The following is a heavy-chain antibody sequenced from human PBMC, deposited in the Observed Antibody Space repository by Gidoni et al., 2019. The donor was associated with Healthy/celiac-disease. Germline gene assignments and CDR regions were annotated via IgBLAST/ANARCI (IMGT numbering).Heavy chain of an antibody. J-gene: IGHJ5*02. D-gene: IGHD5-18*01. Sequence: QVQLVQSGAEVKKPGSSVKVSCKASGGTCSSYAISWVRQAPGQGLEWMGGIIPIFGTANYAQKFQGRVTITADESTGTAYRELSSLRSEDTAVYYCARPVDTAYGSWFDPWGQGTLVTVSS. CDR1: GGTCSSYA. CDR2: IIPIFGTA. V-gene: IGHV1-69*01. CDR3: ARPVDTAYGSWFDP.